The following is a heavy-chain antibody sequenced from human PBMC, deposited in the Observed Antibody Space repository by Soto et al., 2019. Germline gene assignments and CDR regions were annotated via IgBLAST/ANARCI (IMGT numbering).Heavy chain of an antibody. V-gene: IGHV3-66*01. Sequence: EVQLVESGGGLVQPGGSLRLSCAASGFTVSSNYMSWVRQAPGKGLEWVSGIYSGGSTYYADSVKGRFTISRDNSKNTLYLQINSVRAEDTVGYYCARTHSHVWSPNNWFDPWGQGTLGTVSS. CDR2: IYSGGST. CDR3: ARTHSHVWSPNNWFDP. CDR1: GFTVSSNY. D-gene: IGHD1-1*01. J-gene: IGHJ5*02.